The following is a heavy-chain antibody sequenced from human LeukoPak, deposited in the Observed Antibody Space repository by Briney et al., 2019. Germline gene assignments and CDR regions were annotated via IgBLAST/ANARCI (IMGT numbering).Heavy chain of an antibody. CDR2: INPNSGGT. J-gene: IGHJ4*02. Sequence: ASVKVSCKSSGYTFTDYYLHWVRQAPGQGLEWMGWINPNSGGTNYAQTFQGRVTMTRDTSITTAYLELSRLRSDDTAVYYCARIGYNHYFDYWGQGTLVTVSS. D-gene: IGHD1-14*01. CDR3: ARIGYNHYFDY. V-gene: IGHV1-2*02. CDR1: GYTFTDYY.